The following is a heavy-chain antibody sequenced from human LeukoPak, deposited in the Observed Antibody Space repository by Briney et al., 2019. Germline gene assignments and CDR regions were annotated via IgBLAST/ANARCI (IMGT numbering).Heavy chain of an antibody. V-gene: IGHV3-21*01. CDR2: ISSSSSYI. Sequence: GGSLRLSCAASGFTFSSYSMNWVRQAPGRGLEWVSSISSSSSYIYYADSVKGRFTISRDNAKNSLYLQMNSLRVEDTAVYYCARDGVRSGYHEGPDYWGQGALVTVSS. D-gene: IGHD3-22*01. J-gene: IGHJ4*02. CDR3: ARDGVRSGYHEGPDY. CDR1: GFTFSSYS.